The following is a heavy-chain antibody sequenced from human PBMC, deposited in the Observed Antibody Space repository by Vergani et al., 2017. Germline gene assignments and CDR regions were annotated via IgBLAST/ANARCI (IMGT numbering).Heavy chain of an antibody. CDR2: IYYDGSKK. Sequence: QVQLVESGGGVVQPGRSLRLSCTSSGFTFSTYAMHWVRQAPGKGLEWVAIIYYDGSKKYYEDSVKGRFTISRDNSRNTLDLLMSSLRAEDTAIYYCVREGSYCGSTTCRNPSYVDYYHMDVWSEGTTVTVSS. J-gene: IGHJ6*03. CDR3: VREGSYCGSTTCRNPSYVDYYHMDV. V-gene: IGHV3-33*01. D-gene: IGHD2-21*01. CDR1: GFTFSTYA.